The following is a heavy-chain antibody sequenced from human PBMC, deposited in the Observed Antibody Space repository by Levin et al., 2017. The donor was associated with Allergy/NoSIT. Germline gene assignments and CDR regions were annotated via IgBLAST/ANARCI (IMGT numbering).Heavy chain of an antibody. CDR3: ARGRYSSREYFDY. Sequence: GESLKISCAASGFTFSSYDMHWVRQATGKGLEWVSAIGTAGDTYYPGSVKGRFTISRENAKNSLYLQMNSLRAGDTAVYYCARGRYSSREYFDYWGQGTLVTVSS. D-gene: IGHD6-13*01. J-gene: IGHJ4*02. CDR1: GFTFSSYD. CDR2: IGTAGDT. V-gene: IGHV3-13*04.